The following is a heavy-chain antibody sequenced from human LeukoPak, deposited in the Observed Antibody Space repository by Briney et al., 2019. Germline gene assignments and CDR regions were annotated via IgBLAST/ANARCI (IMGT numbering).Heavy chain of an antibody. D-gene: IGHD6-13*01. CDR1: GFSFSNYA. Sequence: PGGSLRLSCAASGFSFSNYAMSWVRQAPGKGLEWVSAVSGSGGSTYYTDSVKGRFTISRDNSKNTLYLQMNSLRAEDTAVYYCARGSWYPGGYYYYYMDVWGKGTTVTVSS. J-gene: IGHJ6*03. CDR3: ARGSWYPGGYYYYYMDV. V-gene: IGHV3-23*01. CDR2: VSGSGGST.